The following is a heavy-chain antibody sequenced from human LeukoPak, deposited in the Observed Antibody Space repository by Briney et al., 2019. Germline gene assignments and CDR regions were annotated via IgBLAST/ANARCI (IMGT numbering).Heavy chain of an antibody. CDR2: MYHSGST. CDR3: ARLIVRGAFVHYYYYYMDV. V-gene: IGHV4-38-2*01. D-gene: IGHD3-10*01. Sequence: PSETLSLTCSVSGYSISSGYYWGWIRQPPGKGLEWIGSMYHSGSTYYNPSLKSRVTISVDTSKNQFSLKLSSVTAADTAVYYCARLIVRGAFVHYYYYYMDVWGKGTTVTISS. CDR1: GYSISSGYY. J-gene: IGHJ6*03.